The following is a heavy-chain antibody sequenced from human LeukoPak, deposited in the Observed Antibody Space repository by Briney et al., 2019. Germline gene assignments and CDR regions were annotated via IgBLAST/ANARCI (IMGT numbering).Heavy chain of an antibody. D-gene: IGHD3-10*01. J-gene: IGHJ5*02. CDR2: IYYSGST. CDR1: GGSISSSSYY. V-gene: IGHV4-39*07. CDR3: ARGGYYGSGNDFRFDP. Sequence: SETLSLTCTVSGGSISSSSYYWGWIRQPPGKGLEWVGSIYYSGSTYYNPSLKSRVTISVDTSKNQFSLKLSSVTAADTAVYYCARGGYYGSGNDFRFDPWGQGTLVTVSS.